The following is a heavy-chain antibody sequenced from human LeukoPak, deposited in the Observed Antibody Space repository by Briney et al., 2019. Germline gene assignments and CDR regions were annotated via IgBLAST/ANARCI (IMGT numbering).Heavy chain of an antibody. CDR1: GGTFSSYA. J-gene: IGHJ4*02. CDR3: ARATLSDYYFNY. CDR2: ITPMFGTA. V-gene: IGHV1-69*13. Sequence: ASVKVSCKASGGTFSSYAINWVRQAPGQGLEWMGGITPMFGTAKYAQKFQGRVTITADESTSTAYMELSSLRSEDTAVYFCARATLSDYYFNYWGQGTLVTVSS.